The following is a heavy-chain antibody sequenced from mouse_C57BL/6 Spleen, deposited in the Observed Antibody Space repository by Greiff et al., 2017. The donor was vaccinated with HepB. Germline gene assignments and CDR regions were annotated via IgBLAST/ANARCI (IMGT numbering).Heavy chain of an antibody. CDR3: ARGTIYYDYDFDY. Sequence: VQLQQPGAELVRPGTSVKLSCKASGYTFTSYWMHWVKQRPGQGLEWIGVIDPSDSYTNYNQKFKGKATLTVDTSSSTAYMQLSSLTSEDSAVYYCARGTIYYDYDFDYWGQGTTLTVSP. D-gene: IGHD2-4*01. J-gene: IGHJ2*01. V-gene: IGHV1-59*01. CDR1: GYTFTSYW. CDR2: IDPSDSYT.